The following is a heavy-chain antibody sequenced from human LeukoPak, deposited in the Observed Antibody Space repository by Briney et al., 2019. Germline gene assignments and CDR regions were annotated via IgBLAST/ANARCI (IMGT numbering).Heavy chain of an antibody. CDR3: ARANFDSSSSSAFDI. Sequence: GGSLRLSCVASGFTFISYSLNWVRQAPGKGLEWVSPISSSSSYIYYADSVKGRFTISRDNAKNSLYLQTNSLRAEDTAVYYCARANFDSSSSSAFDIWGQGTMVTVSS. CDR2: ISSSSSYI. D-gene: IGHD6-6*01. J-gene: IGHJ3*02. CDR1: GFTFISYS. V-gene: IGHV3-21*01.